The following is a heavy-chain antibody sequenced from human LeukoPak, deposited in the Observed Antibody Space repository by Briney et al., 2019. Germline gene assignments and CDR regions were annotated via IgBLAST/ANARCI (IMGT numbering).Heavy chain of an antibody. CDR2: IYSTGST. V-gene: IGHV4-4*07. CDR1: GGSISSYY. J-gene: IGHJ3*01. CDR3: ATVPRE. Sequence: PSETLSLTCTVSGGSISSYYWSWIRQPAGKGLEWIGRIYSTGSTNYNPSLKSRVTISLDTSKNQFSLKLSSVTAADTAVYYCATVPREWGQGTLVTVSS.